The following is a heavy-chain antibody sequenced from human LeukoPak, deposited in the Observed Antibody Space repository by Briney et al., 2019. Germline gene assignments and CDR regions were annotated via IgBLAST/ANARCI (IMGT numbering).Heavy chain of an antibody. CDR2: FDPEDGET. V-gene: IGHV1-24*01. J-gene: IGHJ5*02. D-gene: IGHD2-2*02. CDR3: ATYNCSSTSCYNNWFDP. CDR1: GYTLTELS. Sequence: ASVKVSCKVSGYTLTELSMHWVRQAPGKGLEWMGGFDPEDGETIYAQKFQGRVTMTEDTSTDTAYMELSSLRSEDTAVYYCATYNCSSTSCYNNWFDPWGQGTLVTVSS.